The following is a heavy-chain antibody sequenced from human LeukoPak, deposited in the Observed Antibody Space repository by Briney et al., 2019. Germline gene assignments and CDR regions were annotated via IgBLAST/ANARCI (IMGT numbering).Heavy chain of an antibody. CDR3: ARSVSGGKTIDY. V-gene: IGHV1-2*02. CDR2: INPNSGGT. Sequence: ASVKVSCKASGYTFTGYYIHWVRQAPGQGLEWMGWINPNSGGTNYAQKFQGRVTMTRDTSISTAYMELSRLRSDDTAVYYCARSVSGGKTIDYWGQGTLVTVSS. J-gene: IGHJ4*02. D-gene: IGHD4-23*01. CDR1: GYTFTGYY.